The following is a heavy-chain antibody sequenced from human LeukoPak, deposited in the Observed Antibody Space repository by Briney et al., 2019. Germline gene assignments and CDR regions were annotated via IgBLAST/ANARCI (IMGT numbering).Heavy chain of an antibody. V-gene: IGHV1-46*01. CDR1: GYTFTGYY. J-gene: IGHJ4*02. D-gene: IGHD2-21*02. Sequence: ASVKVSCKASGYTFTGYYIHWLRQAPGQGPEWMGIINPRGGSTDYAQKFQGRVTMTSDTSTSTVYMELKSLRSEDTAVYFCARVGATGATADNWGQGTLVTVSS. CDR3: ARVGATGATADN. CDR2: INPRGGST.